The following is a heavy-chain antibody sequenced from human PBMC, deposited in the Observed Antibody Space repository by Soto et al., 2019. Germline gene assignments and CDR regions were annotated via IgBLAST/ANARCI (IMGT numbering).Heavy chain of an antibody. J-gene: IGHJ6*02. CDR3: ARLGGYCSTTGCYGYYAMDV. V-gene: IGHV4-39*01. CDR1: GFSINSSNYY. Sequence: SETLSLTCTFSGFSINSSNYYWGWIRQPPGKGLEWIGSIYYSGNTYYNPSLKSRVTMSVDTSKNQFSLKLSSVTAADTAVYYCARLGGYCSTTGCYGYYAMDVWGQGTTVT. D-gene: IGHD2-2*01. CDR2: IYYSGNT.